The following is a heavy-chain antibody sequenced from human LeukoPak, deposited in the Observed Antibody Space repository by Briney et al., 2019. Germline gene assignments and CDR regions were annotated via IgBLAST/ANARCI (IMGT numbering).Heavy chain of an antibody. CDR1: GFTFSKYW. Sequence: GGSLRLSCAAPGFTFSKYWMLWVRQAPGKGLESVSRINTDGTVTTYADSVKGRFTVSRDNADNTTFLQMNSVRDEDTAVYYCATKQWLAPPPDSWGQGTPVTVSS. V-gene: IGHV3-74*01. CDR3: ATKQWLAPPPDS. D-gene: IGHD6-19*01. CDR2: INTDGTVT. J-gene: IGHJ4*02.